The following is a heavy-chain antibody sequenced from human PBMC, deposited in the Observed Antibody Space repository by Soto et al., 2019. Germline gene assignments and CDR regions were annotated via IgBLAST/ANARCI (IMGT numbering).Heavy chain of an antibody. CDR1: GFTSSSYS. CDR2: ISSSSSTI. CDR3: ARDKTDSNGYYWGPKSAEYFQH. V-gene: IGHV3-48*02. D-gene: IGHD3-22*01. Sequence: EVQLVESGGGLVQPGGSLRLSCAASGFTSSSYSMNWVRQAPGKGLEWVSYISSSSSTIYYADSVKGRFTISRDNAKNSLYLQMNSLRDEDTAVYYCARDKTDSNGYYWGPKSAEYFQHWGQGTLVTVSS. J-gene: IGHJ1*01.